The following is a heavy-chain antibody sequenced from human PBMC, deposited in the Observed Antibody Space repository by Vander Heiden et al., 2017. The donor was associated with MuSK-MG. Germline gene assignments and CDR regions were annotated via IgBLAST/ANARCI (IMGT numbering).Heavy chain of an antibody. D-gene: IGHD4-17*01. CDR3: AKDIATVTAKKYYYYGMDV. CDR2: ISWNSGSI. CDR1: GFTFDDYA. V-gene: IGHV3-9*01. J-gene: IGHJ6*02. Sequence: EVQLVESGGGLVQPGRSLRLSCAASGFTFDDYAMHWVRQAPGKGLEWVSGISWNSGSIGYADSVKGRFTISRDNAKNSLYLQMNSLRAEDTALYYCAKDIATVTAKKYYYYGMDVWGQGTTVTVSS.